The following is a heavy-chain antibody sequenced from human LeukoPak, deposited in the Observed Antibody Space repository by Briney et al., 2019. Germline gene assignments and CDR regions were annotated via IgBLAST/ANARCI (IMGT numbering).Heavy chain of an antibody. Sequence: PSQTLSLTCTVSGGSISSGGYYWSWIRQHPGKGLEWIGYIYYSGSTYYNPSLKSRVTISVDTSKNQFSLKLSSVTAADTAVYYCARESYCSSTSCLPFSWGQGTLVTVSS. J-gene: IGHJ5*02. CDR2: IYYSGST. CDR3: ARESYCSSTSCLPFS. D-gene: IGHD2-2*01. V-gene: IGHV4-31*03. CDR1: GGSISSGGYY.